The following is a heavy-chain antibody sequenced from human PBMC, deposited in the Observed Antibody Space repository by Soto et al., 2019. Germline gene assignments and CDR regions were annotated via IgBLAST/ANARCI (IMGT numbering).Heavy chain of an antibody. J-gene: IGHJ5*02. CDR2: ISTSGTT. Sequence: SETLSLTCTVSGASISSYFWTWIRQPAGKGLDWIGRISTSGTTNYNPSLKSRVTMSVDTSKNHFSLNLSSVTAADTAVYYCAREAGPDRWFDPWGQGTLVTVSS. D-gene: IGHD6-19*01. V-gene: IGHV4-4*07. CDR3: AREAGPDRWFDP. CDR1: GASISSYF.